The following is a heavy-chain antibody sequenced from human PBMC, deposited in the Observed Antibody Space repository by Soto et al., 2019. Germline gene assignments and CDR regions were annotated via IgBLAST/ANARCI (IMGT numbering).Heavy chain of an antibody. CDR2: IVPMFGTS. CDR1: GGTSTRYS. D-gene: IGHD3-3*01. V-gene: IGHV1-69*06. CDR3: NSGSEYDFWRGYL. J-gene: IGHJ4*02. Sequence: QERLVQSGAEVRKPGSSVQVSCKVTGGTSTRYSINWVRQAPGQGLEWMGGIVPMFGTSKYAQKFQGRVTITADTSTNIAYRELRSLRSDETAVYYCNSGSEYDFWRGYLWGQGTLVSVYS.